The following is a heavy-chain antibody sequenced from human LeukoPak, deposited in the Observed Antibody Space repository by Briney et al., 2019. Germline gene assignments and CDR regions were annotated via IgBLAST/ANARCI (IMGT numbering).Heavy chain of an antibody. Sequence: GGSLRLSCAASGFTFSSYWMSWVRQAPGKGLEWVANINQEGSQKYYVDSVKGRLTISRDNARNSLHLQMNSLRAEDTAVYYCAKRFEYSSGWVDYWGQGTLVTVSS. CDR1: GFTFSSYW. V-gene: IGHV3-7*05. CDR2: INQEGSQK. CDR3: AKRFEYSSGWVDY. D-gene: IGHD6-19*01. J-gene: IGHJ4*02.